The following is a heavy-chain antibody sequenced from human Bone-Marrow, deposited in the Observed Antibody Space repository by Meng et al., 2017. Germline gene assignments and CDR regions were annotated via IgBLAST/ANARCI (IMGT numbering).Heavy chain of an antibody. CDR3: ASGDYYDSSGDDAFDI. D-gene: IGHD3-22*01. J-gene: IGHJ3*02. CDR2: IYYSGST. V-gene: IGHV4-61*01. CDR1: GGSVSSGSYY. Sequence: SETLSLTCTVSGGSVSSGSYYWSWIRQPPGKGLEWIGYIYYSGSTNYNPSLKSRVTISVDTSKNQFSLKLSSVTAADTAVYYCASGDYYDSSGDDAFDIWGQGTMVTVSS.